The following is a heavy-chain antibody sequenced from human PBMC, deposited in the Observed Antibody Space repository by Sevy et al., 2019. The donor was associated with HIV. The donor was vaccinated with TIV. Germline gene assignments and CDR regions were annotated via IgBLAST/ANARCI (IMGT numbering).Heavy chain of an antibody. CDR1: GFTFSSYS. D-gene: IGHD6-6*01. V-gene: IGHV3-21*01. Sequence: GGSLRLSCAASGFTFSSYSMNWVRQAPGKGLEWVSSISSSSSYIYYAYSVKGRFTISRDNAKNSLYLQMNSLRAEDTAVYYCARETGGEYSSSSVDYWGQGTLVTVSS. CDR3: ARETGGEYSSSSVDY. J-gene: IGHJ4*02. CDR2: ISSSSSYI.